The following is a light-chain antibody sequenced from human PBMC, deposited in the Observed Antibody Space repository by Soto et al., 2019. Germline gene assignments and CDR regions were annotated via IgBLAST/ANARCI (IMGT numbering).Light chain of an antibody. V-gene: IGLV2-14*01. Sequence: QSALTQPASVSGSPGQSITISCTGTSTDVGGYNYVSWYQQHPGKAPKLIISEVSNRPSGVSNRFSGSKSGNTASLTISGLQAEDEADYYCSSYTNSNTPYVFGTGTKLTVL. CDR1: STDVGGYNY. CDR3: SSYTNSNTPYV. J-gene: IGLJ1*01. CDR2: EVS.